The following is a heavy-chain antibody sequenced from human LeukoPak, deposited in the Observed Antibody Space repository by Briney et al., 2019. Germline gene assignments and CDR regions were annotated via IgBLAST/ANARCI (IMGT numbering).Heavy chain of an antibody. V-gene: IGHV4-59*08. CDR2: IYYSGST. CDR3: ARLGGLLAAPVDY. D-gene: IGHD3-16*01. Sequence: GSLRLSCAASGFTFSSSAMSWVRQPPGKGLEWIGYIYYSGSTNYNPSLKSRVTISVDTSKNQFSLKLSSVTAADTAVYYCARLGGLLAAPVDYWGQGTLVTVSS. J-gene: IGHJ4*02. CDR1: GFTFSSSA.